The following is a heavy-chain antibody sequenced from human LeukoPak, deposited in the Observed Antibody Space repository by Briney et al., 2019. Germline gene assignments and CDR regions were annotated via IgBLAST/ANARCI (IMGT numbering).Heavy chain of an antibody. J-gene: IGHJ4*02. V-gene: IGHV3-23*01. CDR3: AKDDGSGWYQIDY. D-gene: IGHD6-19*01. Sequence: GGSLRLSCAASEFTFSSYAMNWVRQAPGKGLEWVSVIRGSGGGSYYGDSVKGRFTIARDNSKNTLYLQMNSLRVEDTAVYYCAKDDGSGWYQIDYWGQGTLVTVSS. CDR1: EFTFSSYA. CDR2: IRGSGGGS.